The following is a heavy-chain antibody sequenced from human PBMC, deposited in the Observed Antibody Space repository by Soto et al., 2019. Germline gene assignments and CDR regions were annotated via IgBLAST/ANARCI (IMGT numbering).Heavy chain of an antibody. CDR2: TSYDGSDK. J-gene: IGHJ1*01. D-gene: IGHD3-16*01. CDR3: ARWGWTGGLAV. V-gene: IGHV3-30*19. CDR1: GLTFRSYV. Sequence: QVQLVESGGGVDQPGTSLRVSGGGSGLTFRSYVIHCVRQAPGKGLEWGALTSYDGSDKYYGDSVRCRFTISRDNSRNAVDLQMDSLRLEDSALYAGARWGWTGGLAVWGQGTLVSVSS.